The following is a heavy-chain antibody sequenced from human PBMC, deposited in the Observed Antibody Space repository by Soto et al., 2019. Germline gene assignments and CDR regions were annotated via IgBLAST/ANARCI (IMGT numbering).Heavy chain of an antibody. CDR3: ARMTTIRHYYYYSMNI. J-gene: IGHJ6*02. CDR2: LSDGGGAT. Sequence: GGSLRLSCXASGFRFSSYAMTWVRQAPGKGLEWVSALSDGGGATYYADSVKGRFTVSRDNSRNTLSLQMNSLRVEDTAIYYCARMTTIRHYYYYSMNIWGQGTTVTVSS. CDR1: GFRFSSYA. D-gene: IGHD4-17*01. V-gene: IGHV3-23*01.